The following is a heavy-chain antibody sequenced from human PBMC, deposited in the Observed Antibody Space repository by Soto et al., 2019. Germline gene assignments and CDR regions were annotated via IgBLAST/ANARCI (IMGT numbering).Heavy chain of an antibody. CDR3: ARADYGDYPGY. CDR2: INSDGSST. D-gene: IGHD4-17*01. CDR1: GFTFSSYW. Sequence: GGSLRLSCAASGFTFSSYWMHWVRQAPGKGPVWVSRINSDGSSTSYADSVKGRFTISRDNAKNTLYLQMNSLRAEDTAVYYCARADYGDYPGYWGQGTLVTVSS. V-gene: IGHV3-74*01. J-gene: IGHJ4*02.